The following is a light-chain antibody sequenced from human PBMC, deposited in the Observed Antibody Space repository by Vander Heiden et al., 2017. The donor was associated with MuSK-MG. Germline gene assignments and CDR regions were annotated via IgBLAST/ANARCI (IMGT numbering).Light chain of an antibody. V-gene: IGLV3-19*01. Sequence: SSELTQDRDVSVALGQTVKITCQGVSLRSYYATWYQQRPGQAPLLVFYVRNSRPSGIPDRFSGSSSGATASLTATGVQAEDEADYYCTSPDKGGNHVLFGGGTRLTVL. CDR3: TSPDKGGNHVL. CDR1: SLRSYY. CDR2: VRN. J-gene: IGLJ2*01.